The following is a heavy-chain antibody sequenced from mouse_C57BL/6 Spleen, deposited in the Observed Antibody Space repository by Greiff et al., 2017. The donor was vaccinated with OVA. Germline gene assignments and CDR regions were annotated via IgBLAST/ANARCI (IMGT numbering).Heavy chain of an antibody. D-gene: IGHD2-4*01. Sequence: VQLQQPGAELVKPGASVKLSCKASGYTFTSYWMQWVKQRPGQGLEWIGEIDPSDSYPNYNPQFKGKATLTVDTSSSTAYMQLSSLTAEDSAVYYCARGIYYDYDEHAMDYWGQGTSVTVSS. J-gene: IGHJ4*01. CDR2: IDPSDSYP. CDR3: ARGIYYDYDEHAMDY. V-gene: IGHV1-50*01. CDR1: GYTFTSYW.